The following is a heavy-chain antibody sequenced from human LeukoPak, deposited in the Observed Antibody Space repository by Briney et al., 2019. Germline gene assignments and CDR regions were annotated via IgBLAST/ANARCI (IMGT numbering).Heavy chain of an antibody. CDR2: ISTYNGNT. Sequence: GASVKVSCKASGYRFTSYGISWVRQAPGQGLEWMGWISTYNGNTHYAQKLQGRVTMTTDTSTSTAYMELRSLRSDDTAVYYCATSSLAVSGSVFDYWGQGTLVTVSS. V-gene: IGHV1-18*01. J-gene: IGHJ4*02. CDR1: GYRFTSYG. CDR3: ATSSLAVSGSVFDY. D-gene: IGHD6-19*01.